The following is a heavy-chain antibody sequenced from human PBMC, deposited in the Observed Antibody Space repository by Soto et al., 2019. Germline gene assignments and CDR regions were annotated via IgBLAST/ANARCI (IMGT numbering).Heavy chain of an antibody. CDR2: IYPGDSDT. V-gene: IGHV5-51*01. Sequence: PGESLKISCKGSGYSFTSYWIGWVRQMPGKGLEWMGIIYPGDSDTRYSPSFQGQVTISADKSISTAYLQWSSLKASDTAMYYCARRAGGGDYSINKLFRPEGIGATYYYYGMDVWGQGTSVTVSS. CDR3: ARRAGGGDYSINKLFRPEGIGATYYYYGMDV. D-gene: IGHD4-17*01. J-gene: IGHJ6*02. CDR1: GYSFTSYW.